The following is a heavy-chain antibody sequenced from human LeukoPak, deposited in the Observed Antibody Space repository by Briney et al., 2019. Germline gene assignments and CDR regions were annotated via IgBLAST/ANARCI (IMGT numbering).Heavy chain of an antibody. Sequence: GGSLRLSCAVSGFTFSSYALSWVRQAPGKGLEWVSAISGSGGSTYYADSVKGRFTISRDNSKNTLYLQMNSLRVEDTAVYYCAKDQGDNYFDYWGQGTLVTVSS. CDR1: GFTFSSYA. J-gene: IGHJ4*02. V-gene: IGHV3-23*01. CDR2: ISGSGGST. CDR3: AKDQGDNYFDY. D-gene: IGHD3-16*01.